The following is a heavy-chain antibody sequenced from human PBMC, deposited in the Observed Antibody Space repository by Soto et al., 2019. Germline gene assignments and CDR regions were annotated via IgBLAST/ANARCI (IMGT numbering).Heavy chain of an antibody. J-gene: IGHJ4*02. D-gene: IGHD4-17*01. V-gene: IGHV3-23*01. CDR1: GFTFGAHP. Sequence: EVQLLESGGGLVQPGGSLTVSCAASGFTFGAHPMSWVRLAPGKGLEWVSTISGYGGSTYYPDSLKGRFIISRDNSTTTLYLQINTLRAEDTAIYFCAKQRTTVTTSFDYWGQGTLVTVSS. CDR3: AKQRTTVTTSFDY. CDR2: ISGYGGST.